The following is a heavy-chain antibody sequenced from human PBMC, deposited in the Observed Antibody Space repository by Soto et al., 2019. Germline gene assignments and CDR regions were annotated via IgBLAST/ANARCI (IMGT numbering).Heavy chain of an antibody. CDR2: ISYTGSA. CDR3: ARNFDDSSYPRFLDY. CDR1: GDSITSLTYY. J-gene: IGHJ4*02. Sequence: PSETLSLTCTVSGDSITSLTYYWGWIRQSPGRGLEYIGAISYTGSAYYNPSLKSRATISVDTSKNQFSLNLSSVTAADTAIYYCARNFDDSSYPRFLDYWGQGTLVTVSS. V-gene: IGHV4-39*01. D-gene: IGHD3-22*01.